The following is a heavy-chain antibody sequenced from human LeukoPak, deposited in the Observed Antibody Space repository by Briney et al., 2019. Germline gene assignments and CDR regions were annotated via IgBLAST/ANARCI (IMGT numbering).Heavy chain of an antibody. V-gene: IGHV3-30-3*01. CDR3: ARSFWSGYFDY. J-gene: IGHJ4*02. CDR2: ISYDGSNK. CDR1: GFTFSSYA. D-gene: IGHD3-3*01. Sequence: GRSLRLSCAASGFTFSSYAMHWVRQAPGKGLEWVAVISYDGSNKYYADSVKGRFTISRDNSKNTLYLHMNSLRAEDTAVYYCARSFWSGYFDYWGQGTLVTVSS.